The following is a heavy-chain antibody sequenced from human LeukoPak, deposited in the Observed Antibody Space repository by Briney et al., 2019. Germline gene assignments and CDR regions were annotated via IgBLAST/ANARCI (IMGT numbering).Heavy chain of an antibody. CDR1: GFTFSSYA. Sequence: PGGSLRLPCAASGFTFSSYAMSWVRQAPGKGLEWVSSISGSGGSTLYADSVKGRFTISRDNSKNTLYLHMNSLRAEDTAVYYCAKAYYDSSGYYNYFDYWGQGTLVTVSS. CDR2: ISGSGGST. CDR3: AKAYYDSSGYYNYFDY. V-gene: IGHV3-23*01. D-gene: IGHD3-22*01. J-gene: IGHJ4*02.